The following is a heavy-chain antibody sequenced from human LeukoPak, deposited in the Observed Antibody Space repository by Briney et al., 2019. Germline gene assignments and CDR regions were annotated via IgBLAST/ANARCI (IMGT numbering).Heavy chain of an antibody. CDR1: GYSISSGYY. V-gene: IGHV4-38-2*02. Sequence: SETLSLTCTVSGYSISSGYYWGWIRQPPGKGLEWIGSIYHSGSTYYNPSLKSRVTISVDTSKNQFSLKLSSVTAADTAVYYCARDLQPPDYWGQGTLVTVSS. CDR2: IYHSGST. D-gene: IGHD5-18*01. J-gene: IGHJ4*02. CDR3: ARDLQPPDY.